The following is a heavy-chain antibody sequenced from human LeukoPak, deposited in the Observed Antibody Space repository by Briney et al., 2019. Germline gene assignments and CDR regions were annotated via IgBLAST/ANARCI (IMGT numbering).Heavy chain of an antibody. CDR2: ISWNSGSI. J-gene: IGHJ4*02. D-gene: IGHD6-19*01. V-gene: IGHV3-9*01. Sequence: PGGSLRLSCAASGFTFDDYGMHWVRHAPGKGLEWVSGISWNSGSIGYADSVKGRFTISRDNAKNSLYLQMNSLRAEDTALYYCAKGSSGWYGNFFDYWGQGSLVTVSS. CDR1: GFTFDDYG. CDR3: AKGSSGWYGNFFDY.